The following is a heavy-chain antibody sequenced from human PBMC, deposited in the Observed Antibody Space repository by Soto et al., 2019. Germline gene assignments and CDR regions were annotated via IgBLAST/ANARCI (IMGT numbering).Heavy chain of an antibody. CDR2: IIPISGTA. D-gene: IGHD3-10*01. V-gene: IGHV1-69*06. CDR3: ARGVGRTVRGVNLYYYYAMDV. J-gene: IGHJ6*02. Sequence: QVQLVQSGAEVKTPGSSVKVSCKASGGSFTTYSISWVRQPPGQGLEWMGGIIPISGTAKYAKKFQGRFTITADKYPTTAYMDLSSLRFEDTAVYYCARGVGRTVRGVNLYYYYAMDVWGQGTPVTVPS. CDR1: GGSFTTYS.